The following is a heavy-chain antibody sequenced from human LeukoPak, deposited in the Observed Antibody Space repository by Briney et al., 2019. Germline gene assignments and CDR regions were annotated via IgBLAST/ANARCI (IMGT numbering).Heavy chain of an antibody. Sequence: ASVKVSCKASGGTFSSYAISWVRQAPGQGLEWMGGIIPIFGTANYAQKFQGRVTITADESTSTAYMELSSLRSEDTAVYYCARPITAAANDAFDIWGQGTMVTVSS. V-gene: IGHV1-69*13. CDR3: ARPITAAANDAFDI. J-gene: IGHJ3*02. D-gene: IGHD6-13*01. CDR2: IIPIFGTA. CDR1: GGTFSSYA.